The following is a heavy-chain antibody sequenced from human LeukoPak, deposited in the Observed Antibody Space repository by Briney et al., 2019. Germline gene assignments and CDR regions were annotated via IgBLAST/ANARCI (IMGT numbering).Heavy chain of an antibody. J-gene: IGHJ5*02. D-gene: IGHD1-26*01. CDR2: IIPIFGTA. Sequence: ASVKVSCKASGGTFSSYAISWVRQAPGQGLEWMGGIIPIFGTANYAQKFQGRVTITADESTSTAYMELSSLRSEDTAVYYCASGEQIVGATLTWGQGTLVTVSS. V-gene: IGHV1-69*13. CDR3: ASGEQIVGATLT. CDR1: GGTFSSYA.